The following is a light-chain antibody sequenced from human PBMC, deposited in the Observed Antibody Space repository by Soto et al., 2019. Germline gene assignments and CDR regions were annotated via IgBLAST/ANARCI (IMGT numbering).Light chain of an antibody. CDR2: AAS. CDR1: QIIGSY. V-gene: IGKV1-39*01. CDR3: QQSDSTPPT. J-gene: IGKJ4*01. Sequence: DIQMTQSPSSLSASVGDRVTITCRASQIIGSYLSWYQQKLGKAPKLLIYAASSWQSGVPARFSGSGSGTDFTLTISSLQPEDFATYYCQQSDSTPPTFGGGTKVDIK.